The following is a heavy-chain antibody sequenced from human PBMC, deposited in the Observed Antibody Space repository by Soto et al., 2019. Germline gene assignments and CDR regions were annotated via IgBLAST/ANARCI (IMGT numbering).Heavy chain of an antibody. CDR1: GGTFSTYA. J-gene: IGHJ5*02. Sequence: QVQLVQSGADVNKPGSSVRVSCKASGGTFSTYAINWVRQAPGHGLEWMGVILPIFNKTHYAQNFQGRVTIIADKSTSTSYMELSSLRSEDRDVYYCAGDGVQFLYTNYFDTWGQGTLVTGSS. CDR3: AGDGVQFLYTNYFDT. CDR2: ILPIFNKT. D-gene: IGHD3-3*01. V-gene: IGHV1-69*06.